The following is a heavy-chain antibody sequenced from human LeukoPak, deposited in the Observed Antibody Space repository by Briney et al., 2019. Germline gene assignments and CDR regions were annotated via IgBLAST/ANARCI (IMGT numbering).Heavy chain of an antibody. J-gene: IGHJ4*02. D-gene: IGHD3-10*01. V-gene: IGHV3-64*01. CDR2: ISSNGGST. CDR1: GFSFINYA. CDR3: ARDRPGGSGSYSDY. Sequence: GGSRRLSCAASGFSFINYAMHWVRQAPGKGLEHVSAISSNGGSTYYANSMKGRFTISRDNSKNTLYLQMGSLRAEDMAVYYCARDRPGGSGSYSDYWGQGTLVTVSS.